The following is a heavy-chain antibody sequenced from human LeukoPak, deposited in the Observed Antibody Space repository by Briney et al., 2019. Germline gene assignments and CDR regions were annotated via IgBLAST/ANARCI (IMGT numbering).Heavy chain of an antibody. J-gene: IGHJ4*02. CDR1: GFTFSSYW. Sequence: PGGSLRLSCAASGFTFSSYWMHWVRQAPGKGLVWVSRINTDGGGTTYADSVKGRFTISRDNAKNTLYLQMDSLRAEGTAVYYCARALVAPYYFDYWGRGALVTVSS. V-gene: IGHV3-74*01. CDR3: ARALVAPYYFDY. D-gene: IGHD2-15*01. CDR2: INTDGGGT.